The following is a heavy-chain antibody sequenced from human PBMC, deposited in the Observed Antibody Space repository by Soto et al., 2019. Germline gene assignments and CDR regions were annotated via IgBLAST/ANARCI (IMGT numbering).Heavy chain of an antibody. Sequence: VGSLRLSCAASGFTFSNAWMSWVRQAPGKGLEWVGRIKSKTDGGTTDYAAPVKGRFTISRDDSKNTLYLQMNSLKTEDTAVYYCTTDQVQDFWSGSYGGPAPDVCGQGTTVTVSS. V-gene: IGHV3-15*01. J-gene: IGHJ6*02. D-gene: IGHD3-3*01. CDR1: GFTFSNAW. CDR3: TTDQVQDFWSGSYGGPAPDV. CDR2: IKSKTDGGTT.